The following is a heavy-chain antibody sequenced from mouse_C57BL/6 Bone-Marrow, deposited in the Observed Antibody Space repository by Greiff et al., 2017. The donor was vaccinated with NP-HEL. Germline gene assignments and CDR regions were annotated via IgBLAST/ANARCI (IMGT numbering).Heavy chain of an antibody. D-gene: IGHD2-2*01. J-gene: IGHJ3*01. Sequence: QVQLQQSGAELVRPGTSVKVSCKASGYAFTNYLIEWVKQRPGQGLEWIGVINPGSGGTNYNEKFKGKATLTADKSSSTAYMQLSSLTSEDSAVYFCARPGGLRRFAYWGQGTLVTVSA. CDR1: GYAFTNYL. V-gene: IGHV1-54*01. CDR3: ARPGGLRRFAY. CDR2: INPGSGGT.